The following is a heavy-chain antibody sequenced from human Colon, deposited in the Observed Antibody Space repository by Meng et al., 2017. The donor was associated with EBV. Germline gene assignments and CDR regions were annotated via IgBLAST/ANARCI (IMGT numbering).Heavy chain of an antibody. J-gene: IGHJ4*02. V-gene: IGHV3-21*01. CDR1: GFTFSNYA. Sequence: EVQLVESGXXXXXPXXFXXLSCASSGFTFSNYAINWVRQAPGKGLEWISSISGNGIAIYYSDSVKGRFTISRDNAKDSVYLQMNSLRVEDTAVYYCVRARTSMVVVVTLMGADCWGQGTLVTVSS. CDR2: ISGNGIAI. CDR3: VRARTSMVVVVTLMGADC. D-gene: IGHD3-22*01.